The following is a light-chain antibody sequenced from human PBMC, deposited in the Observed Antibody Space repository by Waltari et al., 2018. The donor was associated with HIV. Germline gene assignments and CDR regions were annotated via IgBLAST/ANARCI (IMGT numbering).Light chain of an antibody. CDR1: NIGSKS. CDR2: YDN. V-gene: IGLV3-21*04. Sequence: SYVVTQPPSVSVAPGQTAGLTCGGANIGSKSVHWYHQKPGQAPVLVIYYDNARPSGIPERFSGSSSGNTATLTINRVEAGDEADYYCQVWDSNSDHMIFGGGTKLTVL. J-gene: IGLJ2*01. CDR3: QVWDSNSDHMI.